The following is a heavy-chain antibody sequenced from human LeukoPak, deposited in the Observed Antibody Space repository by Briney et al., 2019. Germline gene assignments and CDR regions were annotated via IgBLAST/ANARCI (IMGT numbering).Heavy chain of an antibody. V-gene: IGHV3-23*01. CDR3: AKEKLGITMVRGLGTTDY. CDR2: ISGDAIYI. Sequence: GGSLRLSCAASGFTFSNYAMTWVRHAPGKGLQWVSAISGDAIYIYYLDSVQGRFTTSRDNSKNTLFLQMDSLRADDTAVYYCAKEKLGITMVRGLGTTDYWGQGTLVTVSS. J-gene: IGHJ4*02. D-gene: IGHD3-10*01. CDR1: GFTFSNYA.